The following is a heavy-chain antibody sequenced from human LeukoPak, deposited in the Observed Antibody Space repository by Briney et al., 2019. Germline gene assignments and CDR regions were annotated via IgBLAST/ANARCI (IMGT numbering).Heavy chain of an antibody. CDR1: GFTFSSYA. J-gene: IGHJ4*02. CDR2: ISYDGSNK. D-gene: IGHD6-19*01. CDR3: ARDYIAVALEY. V-gene: IGHV3-30-3*01. Sequence: GGSLRLSCAASGFTFSSYAMHWVRQAPGKGLEWVAVISYDGSNKYYADSVKGRFTISRDNSKNTLYLQMNSLRAEDTAVYYCARDYIAVALEYWGQGTLVTVSS.